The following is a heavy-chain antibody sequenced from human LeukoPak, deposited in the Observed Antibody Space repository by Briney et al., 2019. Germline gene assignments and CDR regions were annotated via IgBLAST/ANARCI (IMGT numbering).Heavy chain of an antibody. CDR2: IYHSGST. J-gene: IGHJ6*02. CDR1: GGSISSSKW. V-gene: IGHV4-4*02. D-gene: IGHD3-10*01. CDR3: ASLASPGYYYYGMDV. Sequence: SETLSLTCAVSGGSISSSKWWSWVRQPPGTGLEWIGEIYHSGSTNYNPSLKSRVTISVDKSKNHFSLKLDSVTAADTAVYYCASLASPGYYYYGMDVWGQGTTVTVSS.